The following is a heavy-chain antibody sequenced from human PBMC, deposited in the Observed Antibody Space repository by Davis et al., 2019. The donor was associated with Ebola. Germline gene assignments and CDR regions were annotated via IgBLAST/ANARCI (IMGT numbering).Heavy chain of an antibody. Sequence: GESLKISCQGSGYRFNKYWIGWVRQVPGKGLEWMGIIYPDDSDTTYSPSFEGQVTISVDKSLSTTYLQWSTLKASDTAMYYCARLPRGYLDEGYGLDVWGQGTLVTVSS. CDR1: GYRFNKYW. D-gene: IGHD2-15*01. CDR2: IYPDDSDT. V-gene: IGHV5-51*01. CDR3: ARLPRGYLDEGYGLDV. J-gene: IGHJ4*02.